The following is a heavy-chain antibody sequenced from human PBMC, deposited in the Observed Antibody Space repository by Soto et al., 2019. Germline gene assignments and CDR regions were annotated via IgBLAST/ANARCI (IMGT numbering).Heavy chain of an antibody. CDR3: ARAGRYCSGGSCYSSGWFDP. Sequence: GGSLRLSCAASGFTFSSYAMHWVRQAPGKRLKIVSAISSNGGSTYYANSVKGRFTISRDNSKNTLYLQMGSLRAEDMAVYSCARAGRYCSGGSCYSSGWFDPWGQGTLVTVSS. CDR2: ISSNGGST. J-gene: IGHJ5*02. D-gene: IGHD2-15*01. CDR1: GFTFSSYA. V-gene: IGHV3-64*01.